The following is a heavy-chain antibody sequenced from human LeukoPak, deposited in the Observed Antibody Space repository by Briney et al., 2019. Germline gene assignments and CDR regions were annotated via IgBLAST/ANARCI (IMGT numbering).Heavy chain of an antibody. D-gene: IGHD3-10*01. CDR3: ARGPASGSDFAWFDP. CDR1: GGSFSGYY. J-gene: IGHJ5*02. V-gene: IGHV4-34*01. CDR2: INHSGST. Sequence: PSETLSLTCAVYGGSFSGYYWSWIRQPPGKGLEWIGEINHSGSTKFNPSLKSRVTILVDMSKSQFSLELRSVTAADTAVYYCARGPASGSDFAWFDPWGQGTLVTVSS.